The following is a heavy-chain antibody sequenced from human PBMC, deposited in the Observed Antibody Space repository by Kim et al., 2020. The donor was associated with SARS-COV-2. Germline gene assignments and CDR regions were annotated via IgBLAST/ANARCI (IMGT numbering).Heavy chain of an antibody. J-gene: IGHJ6*02. CDR1: GFTFGGHD. CDR3: ARGIHQWLGVDV. CDR2: IGTAGET. Sequence: GGSLRLSCAASGFTFGGHDMHWVRQGSGKGLEWVSAIGTAGETVYSGSVKGRFIISRENGRNSLFLQMDSLKVGDTVVYYCARGIHQWLGVDVWGQGTTVSVSS. V-gene: IGHV3-13*04. D-gene: IGHD5-18*01.